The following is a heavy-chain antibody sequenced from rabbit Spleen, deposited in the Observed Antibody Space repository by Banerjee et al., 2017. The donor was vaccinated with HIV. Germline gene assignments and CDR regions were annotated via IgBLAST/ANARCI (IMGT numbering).Heavy chain of an antibody. CDR3: ARDTGSSFSTYGMDL. CDR2: INAVTGKA. D-gene: IGHD8-1*01. J-gene: IGHJ6*01. Sequence: QEQLVESGGGLVKPEGSLKLSCTASGFSFSFKAVMCWVRQAPGKGLEWIACINAVTGKAVYATWAKGQFTMSKTSSTTVTLQMTSLTAADTATYFCARDTGSSFSTYGMDLWGPGTLVTVS. V-gene: IGHV1S45*01. CDR1: GFSFSFKAV.